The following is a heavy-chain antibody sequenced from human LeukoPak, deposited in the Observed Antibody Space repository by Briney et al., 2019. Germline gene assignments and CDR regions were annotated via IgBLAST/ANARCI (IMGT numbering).Heavy chain of an antibody. CDR3: ANSVVVVAAAAFDI. D-gene: IGHD2-15*01. Sequence: PGGSLRLSCAASGFTFSNYGMHWVRQAPGKGLEWVALISFDGSQKYYADSVKGRFTISRDNSKNTLYLQMNSLRAEDTAVYYCANSVVVVAAAAFDIWGQGTMVTVSS. CDR1: GFTFSNYG. J-gene: IGHJ3*02. CDR2: ISFDGSQK. V-gene: IGHV3-30*02.